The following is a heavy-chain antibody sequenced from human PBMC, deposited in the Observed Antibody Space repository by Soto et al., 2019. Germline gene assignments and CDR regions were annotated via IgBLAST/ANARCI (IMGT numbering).Heavy chain of an antibody. CDR3: ARDRMITLGGVIVTYYGMDV. Sequence: GGSLRLSCAASGFTFSSYAMHWVRQAPGKGLEWVAVISYDGSNKYYADSVKGRFTISRDNSKNTLYLQMNSLRAEDTAVYYCARDRMITLGGVIVTYYGMDVWGQGTTVTVSS. CDR2: ISYDGSNK. V-gene: IGHV3-30-3*01. J-gene: IGHJ6*02. CDR1: GFTFSSYA. D-gene: IGHD3-16*02.